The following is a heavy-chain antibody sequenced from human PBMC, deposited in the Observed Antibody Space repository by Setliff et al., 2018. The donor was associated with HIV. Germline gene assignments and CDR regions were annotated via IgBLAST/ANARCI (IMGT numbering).Heavy chain of an antibody. V-gene: IGHV4-34*01. CDR1: GGSFSDYY. J-gene: IGHJ6*03. D-gene: IGHD1-7*01. CDR2: IDHRGRP. CDR3: ARVSITYWNSIPRDYYYYMDV. Sequence: KPSETLSLTCGIYGGSFSDYYWSWIRQPPGQGLEWIGEIDHRGRPKYNPSLNSRVTMSVDKSRNQFSLKVSSVTAADTAVYYCARVSITYWNSIPRDYYYYMDVWGEGTTVTVSS.